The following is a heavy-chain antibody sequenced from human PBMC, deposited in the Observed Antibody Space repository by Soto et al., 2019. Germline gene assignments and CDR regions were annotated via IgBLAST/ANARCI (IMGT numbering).Heavy chain of an antibody. CDR2: ISSSSYI. CDR3: ARVRVRDYYDSSGYLGI. D-gene: IGHD3-22*01. J-gene: IGHJ4*02. CDR1: GFTFSSYS. Sequence: PGGSLRLSCAASGFTFSSYSMNWVRQAPGKGLEWVSSISSSSYIYYADSVKGRFTISRDNAKNSLYLRMNSLRAEDTAVYYCARVRVRDYYDSSGYLGIWGQGTLVTVSS. V-gene: IGHV3-21*01.